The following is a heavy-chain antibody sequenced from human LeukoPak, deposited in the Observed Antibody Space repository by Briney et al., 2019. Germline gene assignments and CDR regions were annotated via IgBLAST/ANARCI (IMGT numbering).Heavy chain of an antibody. J-gene: IGHJ5*02. Sequence: GGPLRLSCAVSGFTFDDYAMHRVSQAPGKGLEWVSLVRRDGVSTYYAGSVKGRFTISRDKSKNSLYLQMNSLRTEDTALDSCAKDIRGSWGQGTLVTVSS. CDR1: GFTFDDYA. D-gene: IGHD3-10*01. V-gene: IGHV3-43*02. CDR3: AKDIRGS. CDR2: VRRDGVST.